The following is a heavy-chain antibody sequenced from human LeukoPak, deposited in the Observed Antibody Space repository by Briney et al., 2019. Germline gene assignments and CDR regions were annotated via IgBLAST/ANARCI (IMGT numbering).Heavy chain of an antibody. CDR3: ARGSPRNDYRANVYYYYYYMDV. V-gene: IGHV1-8*01. CDR2: MNPNSGNT. J-gene: IGHJ6*03. Sequence: GASVKVSCKASGYTFTSYDINWVRQATGQGLEWMGWMNPNSGNTGYAQKFQGRVTMTRNTSMSTAYMELSSLRSEDTAVYYCARGSPRNDYRANVYYYYYYMDVWGKGTTVTVSS. CDR1: GYTFTSYD. D-gene: IGHD4-11*01.